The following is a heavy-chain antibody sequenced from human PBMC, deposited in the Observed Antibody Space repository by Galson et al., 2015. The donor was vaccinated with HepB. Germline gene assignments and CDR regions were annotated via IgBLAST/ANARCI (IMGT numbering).Heavy chain of an antibody. CDR3: ARDSYDYIWGSYRSGFDY. J-gene: IGHJ4*02. CDR1: GGSISSSNW. V-gene: IGHV4-4*02. CDR2: IYHSGST. Sequence: TLSLTCAVSGGSISSSNWWSWVRQPPGKGLEWIGEIYHSGSTNYNPSLKSRVTISVDKSKNQFSLKLSSVTAADTAVYYCARDSYDYIWGSYRSGFDYWGQGTLVTVSS. D-gene: IGHD3-16*02.